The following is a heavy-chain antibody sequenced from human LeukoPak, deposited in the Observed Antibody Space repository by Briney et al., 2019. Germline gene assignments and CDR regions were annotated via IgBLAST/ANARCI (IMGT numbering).Heavy chain of an antibody. CDR3: ASSPADADDFDI. CDR2: INNSGGT. V-gene: IGHV4-61*02. CDR1: GGSISSGSYY. J-gene: IGHJ3*02. D-gene: IGHD2-2*01. Sequence: SETLSLTCTVSGGSISSGSYYWSWIRQPAGKGLEWIGRINNSGGTNYNPSLKSRVTILVDTSKNQFSLKLSSVTAADTAVYYCASSPADADDFDIWGQGTMVTVSS.